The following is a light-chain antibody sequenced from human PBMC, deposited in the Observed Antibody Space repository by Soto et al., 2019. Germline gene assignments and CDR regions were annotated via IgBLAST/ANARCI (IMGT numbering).Light chain of an antibody. V-gene: IGKV3-20*01. CDR1: QSVNRNY. Sequence: EIVLTQSPVTLSFYPWGIATLSCRASQSVNRNYLAWYQRKPGQPPRVLIYGASSRATDIPDRFSGSGSGTDFTLTINRLEPEDFAVYYCHQYATSPWTLGQGTKVDIK. CDR3: HQYATSPWT. CDR2: GAS. J-gene: IGKJ1*01.